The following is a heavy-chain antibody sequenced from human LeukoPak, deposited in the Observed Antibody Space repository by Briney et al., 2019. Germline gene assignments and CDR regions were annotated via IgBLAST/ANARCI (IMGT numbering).Heavy chain of an antibody. CDR2: IGSDGSST. Sequence: GGSLRLSCAASGFTFSNYWMHWVRQAPGKGLVWVSRIGSDGSSTSYADSVKGRFTISRDNAKNMLYLQMDSLRVEDTAVYYCARGPIVGATTWFDPWGQGTLVTVSS. CDR3: ARGPIVGATTWFDP. D-gene: IGHD1-26*01. CDR1: GFTFSNYW. J-gene: IGHJ5*02. V-gene: IGHV3-74*01.